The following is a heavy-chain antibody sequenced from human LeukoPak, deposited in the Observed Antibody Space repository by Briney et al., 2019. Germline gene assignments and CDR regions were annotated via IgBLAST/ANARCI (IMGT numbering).Heavy chain of an antibody. CDR1: GYTFTSYG. J-gene: IGHJ6*03. Sequence: GASVKVSCKASGYTFTSYGISWVRQAPGQGLEGMGWISAYNGNTNYAQKLQGRVTMTTDTSTSTAYMELRSLRSDDTAVYYCARTQLRPSRYYYYYYMDVWGKGTTVTVSS. CDR3: ARTQLRPSRYYYYYYMDV. CDR2: ISAYNGNT. V-gene: IGHV1-18*01. D-gene: IGHD1-7*01.